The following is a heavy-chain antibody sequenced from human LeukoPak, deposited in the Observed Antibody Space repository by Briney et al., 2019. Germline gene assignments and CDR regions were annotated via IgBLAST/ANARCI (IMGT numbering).Heavy chain of an antibody. CDR2: INSDGSST. D-gene: IGHD1-14*01. CDR1: GFTFSSYW. CDR3: VVAGEPPASDGFDV. J-gene: IGHJ3*01. Sequence: GRSLRLSCAASGFTFSSYWMHWVRQAPGKGLVWVSRINSDGSSTSYADSVKGRFTISRDNAKNTLSLQMNSLTIEDTAVYCCVVAGEPPASDGFDVWGQGTMVTVSS. V-gene: IGHV3-74*01.